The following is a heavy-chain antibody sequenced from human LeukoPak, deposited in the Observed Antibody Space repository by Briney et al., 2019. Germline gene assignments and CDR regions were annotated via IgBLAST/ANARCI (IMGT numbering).Heavy chain of an antibody. Sequence: SQTLSLTCTVSGGSISSGSYYWSWIRQPPGKGLEWIGYIYYSGSTNYNPSLKSRVTISVDTSKNQFSLKLSSVTAADTAVYYCARDGGKAYYYDSRAVAFDIWGQGTMVTVSS. J-gene: IGHJ3*02. CDR3: ARDGGKAYYYDSRAVAFDI. V-gene: IGHV4-61*01. CDR2: IYYSGST. D-gene: IGHD3-22*01. CDR1: GGSISSGSYY.